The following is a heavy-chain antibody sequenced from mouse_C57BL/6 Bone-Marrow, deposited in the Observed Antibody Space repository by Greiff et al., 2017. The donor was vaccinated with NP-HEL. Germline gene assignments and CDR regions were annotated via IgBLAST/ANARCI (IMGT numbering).Heavy chain of an antibody. V-gene: IGHV7-3*01. J-gene: IGHJ4*01. CDR3: ASLGYAMDY. CDR2: IRNKANGYTT. Sequence: EVQGVESGGGLVQPGGSLSLSCAASGFTFTDYYMSWVRQPPGKALEWLGFIRNKANGYTTEYSASVKGRFTISRDNSQSILYLQMNALRADDSATYDCASLGYAMDYWGQGTSVTVSS. CDR1: GFTFTDYY.